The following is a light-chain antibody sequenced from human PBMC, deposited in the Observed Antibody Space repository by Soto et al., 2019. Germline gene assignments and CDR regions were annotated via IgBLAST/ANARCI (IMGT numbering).Light chain of an antibody. CDR3: SSYSTSSTLVV. Sequence: QSALTQPASVSGSPGQSITISCTGSSTDVAGYNYVSWYQQHPGKAPKLMIYDVNNRPSGVSNRFSGSKSGNTASLTISGLQAEDEADYYCSSYSTSSTLVVFGGGTKVTVL. J-gene: IGLJ2*01. CDR1: STDVAGYNY. V-gene: IGLV2-14*01. CDR2: DVN.